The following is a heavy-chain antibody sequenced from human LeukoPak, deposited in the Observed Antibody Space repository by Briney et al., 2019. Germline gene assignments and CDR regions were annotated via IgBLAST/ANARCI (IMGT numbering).Heavy chain of an antibody. CDR3: AKASVAIPQYCNS. Sequence: GGSLRLSCVDPGFILRRHWMYWVRQAPGKGLEWVANINQDGSEIYYVDSVKGRFTISRDNSKDTLFLQLNSLTAADTAIYFCAKASVAIPQYCNSWGQGTLVTVSS. CDR2: INQDGSEI. D-gene: IGHD2-2*02. CDR1: GFILRRHW. V-gene: IGHV3-7*03. J-gene: IGHJ5*02.